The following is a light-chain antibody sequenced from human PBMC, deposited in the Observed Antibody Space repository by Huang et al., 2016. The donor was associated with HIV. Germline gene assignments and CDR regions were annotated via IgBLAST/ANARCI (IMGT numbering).Light chain of an antibody. V-gene: IGKV4-1*01. CDR1: QSVFSTSTNKGY. CDR3: QQYYASPQT. CDR2: WSA. Sequence: DIVMAQSPVSLAVSLGERATLTCRSSQSVFSTSTNKGYFAWFQQKPGQPPKLLLFWSATREVGGPDRFSGSGSGTHFTLTIANLEADDAAIYYCQQYYASPQTFGQGTRV. J-gene: IGKJ1*01.